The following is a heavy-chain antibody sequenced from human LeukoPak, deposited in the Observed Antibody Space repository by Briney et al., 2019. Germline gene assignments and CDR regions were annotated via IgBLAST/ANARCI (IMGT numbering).Heavy chain of an antibody. J-gene: IGHJ3*02. D-gene: IGHD5-12*01. Sequence: GGSLRLSCAASGFTFSNAWMSWVRQAPGKGLEWVGRIKSKTDGGTTDYAAPVKGRFTISRDDSKNTLYLQMNSLKTEDTAVYYCTTDGEYSGYDYAAFDIWGQGTMVTVSS. CDR2: IKSKTDGGTT. CDR1: GFTFSNAW. CDR3: TTDGEYSGYDYAAFDI. V-gene: IGHV3-15*01.